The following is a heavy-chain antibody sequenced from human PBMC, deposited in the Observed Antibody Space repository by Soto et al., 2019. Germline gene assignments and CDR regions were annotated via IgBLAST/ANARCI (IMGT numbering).Heavy chain of an antibody. Sequence: PSETLSLTCAVYGGSFSDYYWSWIRQPPGKGLEWIGEINHTGSTNYNPSLKSRVTISVDTSKNQFSLKLSSVTAADTAVYYCARGDMVQFDYWGQGTLVTVSS. CDR3: ARGDMVQFDY. V-gene: IGHV4-34*01. CDR1: GGSFSDYY. CDR2: INHTGST. D-gene: IGHD3-10*01. J-gene: IGHJ4*02.